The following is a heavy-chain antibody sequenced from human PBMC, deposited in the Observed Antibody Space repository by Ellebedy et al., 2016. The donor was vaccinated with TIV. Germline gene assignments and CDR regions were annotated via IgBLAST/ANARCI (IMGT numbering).Heavy chain of an antibody. Sequence: AASVKVSCKASGNIFTAYYVHWVRQAPGQGLEWMGWINPNSGGTYYAQKFQGRVTMAWDTSITTAYMELSGLRSDDTAIYYCATPMHNNVASPLDVWGQGTTVTLSS. D-gene: IGHD1/OR15-1a*01. V-gene: IGHV1-2*02. CDR1: GNIFTAYY. CDR2: INPNSGGT. CDR3: ATPMHNNVASPLDV. J-gene: IGHJ6*02.